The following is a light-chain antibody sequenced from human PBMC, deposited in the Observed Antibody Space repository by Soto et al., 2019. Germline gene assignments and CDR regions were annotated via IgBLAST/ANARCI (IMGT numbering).Light chain of an antibody. CDR2: GVS. J-gene: IGKJ2*01. CDR3: QQYNNWPHT. V-gene: IGKV3-15*01. CDR1: QNIYSN. Sequence: IVMTQSPATLSVSPGERATLSCRASQNIYSNVAWYQQRPGQAPRLLIYGVSTRATGVPVRFSGSGSGTEFTLTINSLQSEDFAVYYCQQYNNWPHTFGQGTKVDIK.